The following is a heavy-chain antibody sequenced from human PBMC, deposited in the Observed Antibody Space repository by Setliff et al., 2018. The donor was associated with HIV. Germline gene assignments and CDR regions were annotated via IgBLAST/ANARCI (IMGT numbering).Heavy chain of an antibody. Sequence: PGGSLRLSCAASGFTFSSAWMGWVRQAPAKGLEWVSSISIGSGGAIDYADSVQGRFTISRDNSKNSLYLQMNGLRVEDTGVYYCARDNLYYNLYDGSPVYGMDVWGQGTTVTVSS. V-gene: IGHV3-21*01. D-gene: IGHD3-3*01. CDR2: ISIGSGGAI. CDR3: ARDNLYYNLYDGSPVYGMDV. J-gene: IGHJ6*02. CDR1: GFTFSSAW.